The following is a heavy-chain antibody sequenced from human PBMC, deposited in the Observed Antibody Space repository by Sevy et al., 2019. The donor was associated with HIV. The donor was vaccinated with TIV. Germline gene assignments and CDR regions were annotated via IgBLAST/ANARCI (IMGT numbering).Heavy chain of an antibody. J-gene: IGHJ3*02. CDR1: GYTFTGYY. Sequence: ASVKVSCKASGYTFTGYYMHWVRQAPGQGLEWMGWINPNSGGTNYAQKFQGRVTMTRDTSISTAYMELSRLRSDDTAVYYCARDAARLLITIFGVGHAFDIWGQGTMVTVSS. V-gene: IGHV1-2*02. D-gene: IGHD3-3*01. CDR3: ARDAARLLITIFGVGHAFDI. CDR2: INPNSGGT.